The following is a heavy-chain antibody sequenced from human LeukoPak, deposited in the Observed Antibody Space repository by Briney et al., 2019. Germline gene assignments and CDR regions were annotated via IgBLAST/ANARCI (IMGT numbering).Heavy chain of an antibody. CDR2: FDPEDGET. D-gene: IGHD4-17*01. CDR1: TXXX. V-gene: IGHV1-24*01. Sequence: TXXXXXXXRXAPGKGLXWMGGFDPEDGETIYAQKFQGRVTMTEDTSTDTAYMELSSLRSEDTAVYYCAIDYAGWFDPWGQGTLVTVSS. CDR3: AIDYAGWFDP. J-gene: IGHJ5*02.